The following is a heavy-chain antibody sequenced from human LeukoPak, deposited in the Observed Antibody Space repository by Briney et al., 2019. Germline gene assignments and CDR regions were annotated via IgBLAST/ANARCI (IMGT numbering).Heavy chain of an antibody. CDR3: VRDNRSYNFDY. V-gene: IGHV3-30*07. CDR2: ISFHGINK. Sequence: PGGSLRLSCAASGFTFNGHGFHWVRQAPGRGLEWVAAISFHGINKHYAHSVNGRFTISRDNSKNTVYLQMNSLRAEDTAVYYCVRDNRSYNFDYWGQGTLVTVSS. CDR1: GFTFNGHG. D-gene: IGHD1-26*01. J-gene: IGHJ4*02.